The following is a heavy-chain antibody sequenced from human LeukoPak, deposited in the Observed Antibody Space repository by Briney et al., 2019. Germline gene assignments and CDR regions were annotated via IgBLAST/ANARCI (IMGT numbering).Heavy chain of an antibody. CDR3: ANALVVVVITSEFDY. Sequence: PGVSLRLSCAASGFTFSSYAMSWVRQAPGKGLEWVSAISRSGGSTYYAGSVQGRFTISRDNSKNTLYLQMNSLRAEETAVYYCANALVVVVITSEFDYWGQGTLVTVSS. D-gene: IGHD3-22*01. V-gene: IGHV3-23*01. J-gene: IGHJ4*02. CDR1: GFTFSSYA. CDR2: ISRSGGST.